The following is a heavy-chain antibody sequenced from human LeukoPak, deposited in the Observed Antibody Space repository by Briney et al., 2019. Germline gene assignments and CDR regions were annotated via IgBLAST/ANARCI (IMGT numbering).Heavy chain of an antibody. CDR2: ISAYNGNT. CDR3: ARLFDFWSGYYVLGWFDP. J-gene: IGHJ5*02. V-gene: IGHV1-18*01. CDR1: GYTFTSYG. Sequence: ASVKVSCKASGYTFTSYGISWVRQAPGQGLEWMGWISAYNGNTNYAQKLQGRVTMTTDTSTSTAYMELRSLRSDDTAVYYCARLFDFWSGYYVLGWFDPWGQGTLVTVSS. D-gene: IGHD3-3*01.